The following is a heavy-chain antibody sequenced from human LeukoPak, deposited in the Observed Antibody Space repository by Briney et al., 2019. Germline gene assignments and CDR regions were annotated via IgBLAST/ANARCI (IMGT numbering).Heavy chain of an antibody. CDR1: GYTFTGYF. CDR3: ARVRATGYFSPDLGY. Sequence: ASVRVSCKASGYTFTGYFMHWVRQAPGQGLGWMGWINPNTGGTKYAQKFQGRVTMTRDTSIGTAYMELSTVTSDDTAVYFCARVRATGYFSPDLGYWGQGTLVTVSS. CDR2: INPNTGGT. D-gene: IGHD3-9*01. J-gene: IGHJ4*02. V-gene: IGHV1-2*02.